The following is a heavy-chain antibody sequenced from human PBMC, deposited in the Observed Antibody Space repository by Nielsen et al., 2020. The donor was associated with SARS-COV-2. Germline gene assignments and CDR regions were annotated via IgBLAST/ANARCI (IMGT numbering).Heavy chain of an antibody. V-gene: IGHV3-48*01. Sequence: GESLKISCAASGFTFSSYSMNWVRQAPGKGLEWVSYISSSSSTIYYADSVKGRFIISRHNPNNTLYLQMNSLRVEDTAVYYCAREGPDSRSSYFDYWGQGALVTVSS. CDR3: AREGPDSRSSYFDY. D-gene: IGHD6-6*01. CDR1: GFTFSSYS. J-gene: IGHJ4*02. CDR2: ISSSSSTI.